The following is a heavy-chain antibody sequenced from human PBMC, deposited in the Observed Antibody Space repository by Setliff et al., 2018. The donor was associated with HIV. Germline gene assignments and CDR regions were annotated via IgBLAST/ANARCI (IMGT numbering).Heavy chain of an antibody. D-gene: IGHD3-16*01. V-gene: IGHV4-59*01. Sequence: KPSETLSLTCSVSGVSINTYYWNWVRQSGTGLEWIGYFHYTGGISYNPSLTRRVTISADTSKNQFSLNLTSVTAADTAVYYCARKNYGGAFDIWGLGTMVTASS. J-gene: IGHJ3*02. CDR3: ARKNYGGAFDI. CDR1: GVSINTYY. CDR2: FHYTGGI.